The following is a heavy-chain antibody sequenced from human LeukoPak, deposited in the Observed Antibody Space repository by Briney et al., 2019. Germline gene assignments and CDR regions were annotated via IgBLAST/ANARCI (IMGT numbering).Heavy chain of an antibody. D-gene: IGHD6-19*01. Sequence: ASVKVSCKASGGTFSSYAISWVRQAPGQALEWMGWITPFNGNTNYAQKFQDRVTITRDRSMSTAYMELSSLRSEDTAMYYCASQQWPDAFDIWGQGTMVTVSS. J-gene: IGHJ3*02. CDR1: GGTFSSYA. V-gene: IGHV1-45*02. CDR3: ASQQWPDAFDI. CDR2: ITPFNGNT.